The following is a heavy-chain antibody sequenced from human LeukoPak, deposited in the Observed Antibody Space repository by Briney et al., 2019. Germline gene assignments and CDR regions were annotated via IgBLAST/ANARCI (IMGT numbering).Heavy chain of an antibody. V-gene: IGHV4-59*01. CDR1: GGSISSYY. CDR2: IYYSGST. J-gene: IGHJ3*02. Sequence: ETLSLTCTVSGGSISSYYWSWIRQPPGKGLEWIGYIYYSGSTNYNPSLKSRVTISVDTSKNQFSLKLSSVTAADTAVYYCARQFYDAFDIWGQGTMVTVSS. CDR3: ARQFYDAFDI.